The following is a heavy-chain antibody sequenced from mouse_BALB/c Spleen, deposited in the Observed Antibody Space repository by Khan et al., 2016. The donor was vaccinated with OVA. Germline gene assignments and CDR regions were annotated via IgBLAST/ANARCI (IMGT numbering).Heavy chain of an antibody. D-gene: IGHD1-1*01. CDR3: ARSGTSTTGVATDFDY. CDR2: ISYSGRT. V-gene: IGHV3-2*02. Sequence: EVQLQESGPGLVKPSQSLSLTCTVTAYSITSDYAWNWIRQFPGNKLEWMGYISYSGRTSYNPSLKSRISIPRDTSKNQFFLQLNSVTTEDTATYYCARSGTSTTGVATDFDYWGQGTTLTVSS. CDR1: AYSITSDYA. J-gene: IGHJ2*01.